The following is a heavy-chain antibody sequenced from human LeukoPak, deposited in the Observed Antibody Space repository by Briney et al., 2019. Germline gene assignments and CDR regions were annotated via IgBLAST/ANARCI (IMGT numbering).Heavy chain of an antibody. D-gene: IGHD1-26*01. Sequence: GGSLRLSCAASGFPFSRYSMAWVRQAPGRGLDWVSTVGGRGGDRTFYADSVKGRFTVSRDNSRDTVYLQMNNLGADDTAIYDCAKEGLLGGYFFDLWGQGAPVTVSS. J-gene: IGHJ4*02. V-gene: IGHV3-23*01. CDR2: VGGRGGDRT. CDR1: GFPFSRYS. CDR3: AKEGLLGGYFFDL.